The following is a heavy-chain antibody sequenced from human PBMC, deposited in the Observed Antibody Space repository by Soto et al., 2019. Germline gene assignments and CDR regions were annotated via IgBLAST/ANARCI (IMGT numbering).Heavy chain of an antibody. Sequence: GESLKISFKGSGYSFINYWIAWVRQTPGKGLEWMGAMYPGDSDTRYSPSFQGQVTFSADKSITTAYLQWSSVKASDTAMYFCAGLQWGVYNSGWSLDFWGQGTLVTVSS. J-gene: IGHJ1*01. CDR1: GYSFINYW. CDR3: AGLQWGVYNSGWSLDF. D-gene: IGHD6-19*01. CDR2: MYPGDSDT. V-gene: IGHV5-51*01.